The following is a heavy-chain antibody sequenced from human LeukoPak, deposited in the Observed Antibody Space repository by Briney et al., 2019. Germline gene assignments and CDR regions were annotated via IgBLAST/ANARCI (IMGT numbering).Heavy chain of an antibody. CDR1: GASTSHFY. CDR3: ARSAEWLRNAFDI. Sequence: PSETLSLTCTVSGASTSHFYWNWIWQPPGRGLEWIGYMHNSGSSKHNPSLKSRVTISIDTSKNQFSLQLTSVTAADTAIYYCARSAEWLRNAFDIWGQGTMVSVSS. D-gene: IGHD5-12*01. V-gene: IGHV4-59*01. CDR2: MHNSGSS. J-gene: IGHJ3*02.